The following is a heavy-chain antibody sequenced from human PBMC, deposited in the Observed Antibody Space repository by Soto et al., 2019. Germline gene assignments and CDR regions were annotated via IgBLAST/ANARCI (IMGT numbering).Heavy chain of an antibody. Sequence: ASVKVSCKASGYTLTSYYMHWVRQAPGQGLERMGIINPSGGSTSYAQKFQGRVTMTRDTSTSTVYMELSSLRSEDTAVYYCARYDSSDIYSYGMVVSDQGTTVTLSS. V-gene: IGHV1-46*01. D-gene: IGHD3-22*01. J-gene: IGHJ6*02. CDR1: GYTLTSYY. CDR2: INPSGGST. CDR3: ARYDSSDIYSYGMVV.